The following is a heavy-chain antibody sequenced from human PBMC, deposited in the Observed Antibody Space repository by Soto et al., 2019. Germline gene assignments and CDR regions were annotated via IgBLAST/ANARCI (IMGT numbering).Heavy chain of an antibody. CDR1: GGSVSSGSYY. CDR2: IYYSGST. CDR3: AGEQVGAKYTWFDP. Sequence: SETLSLTCTVSGGSVSSGSYYRSWIRQPPGKGLEWIGYIYYSGSTNYNPSLKSRVTISVDTSKNQFSLKLSSVTAADTAVYYWAGEQVGAKYTWFDPGGQGTLVTVPS. D-gene: IGHD2-2*01. J-gene: IGHJ5*02. V-gene: IGHV4-61*01.